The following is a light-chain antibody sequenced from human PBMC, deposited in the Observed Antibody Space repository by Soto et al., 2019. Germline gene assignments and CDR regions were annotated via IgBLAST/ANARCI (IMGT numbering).Light chain of an antibody. CDR1: SSDVGGFDF. V-gene: IGLV2-14*01. CDR3: CSYTSTPADL. CDR2: EVR. Sequence: LAQRGSVYGSTGQSTPISCTGTSSDVGGFDFVSWYQQHPGKAPKVLIYEVRNRPSGVSHRFSGSKSGNTASLTISGLQAEDEADYYCCSYTSTPADLFGGGSKVT. J-gene: IGLJ1*01.